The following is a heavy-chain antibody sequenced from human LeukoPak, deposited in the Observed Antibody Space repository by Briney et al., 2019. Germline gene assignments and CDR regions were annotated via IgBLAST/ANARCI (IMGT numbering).Heavy chain of an antibody. J-gene: IGHJ4*02. D-gene: IGHD6-19*01. CDR3: ARGRGGWYSNPDDY. CDR1: GYTFTSYG. CDR2: MNPNSGNT. V-gene: IGHV1-8*02. Sequence: GASVKVSCKASGYTFTSYGISWVRQATGQGLEWMGWMNPNSGNTGYAQKFQGRVTMTRNTSISTAYMELSSLRSEDTAVYYCARGRGGWYSNPDDYWGQGTLVTVSS.